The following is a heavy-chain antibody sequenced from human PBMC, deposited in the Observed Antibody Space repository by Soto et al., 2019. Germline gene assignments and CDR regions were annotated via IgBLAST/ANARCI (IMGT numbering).Heavy chain of an antibody. Sequence: QVQLVQSGAEVRKPGSSVKVSCKASGGTFSRHAISWVRQAPGQGLEWMGGIIPSFGTANHAQKFQGRVTIIAEESTSTVYMELSSVRSEDTAMYYCARGWGYDSNDYYYAYWGQGTLVIVSS. CDR2: IIPSFGTA. V-gene: IGHV1-69*01. J-gene: IGHJ4*02. CDR1: GGTFSRHA. CDR3: ARGWGYDSNDYYYAY. D-gene: IGHD3-22*01.